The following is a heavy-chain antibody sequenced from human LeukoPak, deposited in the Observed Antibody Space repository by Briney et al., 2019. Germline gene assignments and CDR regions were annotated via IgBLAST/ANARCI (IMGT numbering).Heavy chain of an antibody. CDR2: ISHDGSNI. D-gene: IGHD2-21*01. Sequence: GGSLRLSCAASGFTFYNYGMHWVRQAPGKGLEWVAVISHDGSNIHYGDSVKGRFTISRDNSKNTLYLQMNSLRVEDTAVYYCAKDPCRVVVATGNYLDPWGQGTLVTVSA. J-gene: IGHJ5*02. V-gene: IGHV3-30*18. CDR1: GFTFYNYG. CDR3: AKDPCRVVVATGNYLDP.